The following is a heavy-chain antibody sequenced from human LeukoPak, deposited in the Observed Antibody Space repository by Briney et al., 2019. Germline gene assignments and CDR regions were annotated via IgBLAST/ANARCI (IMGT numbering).Heavy chain of an antibody. CDR2: ISHRGTS. D-gene: IGHD3-3*01. CDR1: DESFSTYY. V-gene: IGHV4-34*01. CDR3: ARERRRGYYLNSAFDM. J-gene: IGHJ3*02. Sequence: SETLSLTCDVNDESFSTYYWSWIRQSPGKGLEWIAEISHRGTSTYNPSLQSRVTVSVDASKNHFSLRVKSVIAADTAIYYCARERRRGYYLNSAFDMWGQGTMVTVSS.